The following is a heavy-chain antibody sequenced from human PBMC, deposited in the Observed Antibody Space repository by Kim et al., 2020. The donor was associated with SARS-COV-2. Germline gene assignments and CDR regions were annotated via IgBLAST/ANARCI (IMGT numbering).Heavy chain of an antibody. CDR3: ATAPSKYHSSSFPEF. J-gene: IGHJ4*02. CDR1: GFFLSRYD. V-gene: IGHV3-48*03. Sequence: GGSLRLSCAASGFFLSRYDINWVRQAPGKGLEWVSYIKSGSSSVHYGDSVKGRFTVSRDDGKNAVYLQMSSLRAEDTAVYYCATAPSKYHSSSFPEFWGQGTQDTVSS. D-gene: IGHD3-22*01. CDR2: IKSGSSSV.